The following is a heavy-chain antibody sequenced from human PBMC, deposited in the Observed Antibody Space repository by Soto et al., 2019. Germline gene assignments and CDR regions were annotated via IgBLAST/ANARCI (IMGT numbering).Heavy chain of an antibody. Sequence: SVKVSCKASGGTFSSYSISWVRQAPGQGLEWMGGIIPIFGTANYAQKFQGRVTITADKSTSTAYMELSSLRSEDTAVYYCARDGMVRGVIMGIYYYYGMDVWGQGTTVTVSS. CDR1: GGTFSSYS. V-gene: IGHV1-69*06. J-gene: IGHJ6*02. CDR3: ARDGMVRGVIMGIYYYYGMDV. D-gene: IGHD3-10*01. CDR2: IIPIFGTA.